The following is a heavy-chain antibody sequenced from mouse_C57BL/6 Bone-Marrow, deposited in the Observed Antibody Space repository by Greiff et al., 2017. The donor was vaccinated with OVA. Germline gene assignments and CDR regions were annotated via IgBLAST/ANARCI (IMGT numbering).Heavy chain of an antibody. CDR2: ISSGSSSI. V-gene: IGHV5-17*01. CDR3: AKPHLYDGYFYFGY. D-gene: IGHD2-3*01. J-gene: IGHJ2*01. CDR1: GFTFSDYG. Sequence: EVKLVESGGGLVKPGGSLKLSCAASGFTFSDYGMHWVRQAPEKGLEWVAYISSGSSSIYYADTVKGRFTISRDTAKNTLYLQMTSLRSEDTAMYDCAKPHLYDGYFYFGYWGKGTTLTVSS.